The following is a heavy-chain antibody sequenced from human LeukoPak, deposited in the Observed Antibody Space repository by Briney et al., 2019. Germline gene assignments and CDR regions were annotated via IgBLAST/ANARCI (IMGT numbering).Heavy chain of an antibody. CDR1: GFAFSSYG. V-gene: IGHV3-33*01. Sequence: PGGSLRLSCAVSGFAFSSYGMHWVRQAPGKGLEWVAIIWYDGSDKYYGDSVKGRFTISRDNSKNALYLQMNSLRAEDTAVYYCTIPAVASDFDYWGQGTLVTVSS. CDR2: IWYDGSDK. D-gene: IGHD6-19*01. J-gene: IGHJ4*02. CDR3: TIPAVASDFDY.